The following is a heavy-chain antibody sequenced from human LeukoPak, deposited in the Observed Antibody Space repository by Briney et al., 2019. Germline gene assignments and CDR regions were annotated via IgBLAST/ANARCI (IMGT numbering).Heavy chain of an antibody. J-gene: IGHJ5*02. CDR1: GYTLTGYY. CDR3: GRGNKSFDP. CDR2: INPNSGGT. Sequence: ASVKVSCKASGYTLTGYYMHWVRQAPGQGLEWMGWINPNSGGTNYAQKFQGRVTMIKDTSTNSAYMELNKLTSDDTAVYYCGRGNKSFDPWGQGTLVTVSS. V-gene: IGHV1-2*02.